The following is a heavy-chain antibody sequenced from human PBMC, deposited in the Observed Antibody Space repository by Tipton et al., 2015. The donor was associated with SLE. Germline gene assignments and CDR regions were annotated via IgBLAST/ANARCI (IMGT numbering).Heavy chain of an antibody. CDR1: GNTFYSYG. CDR2: IKQDGSEK. V-gene: IGHV3-7*01. Sequence: SLRLSCTASGNTFYSYGMSWVRQAPGKGLEWVANIKQDGSEKYYVDSVKGRFAMSRDNARNSLYLQMSGLREEDTAVYYCVRDGGPGLVRDYYYFYYGMDVWGHGTTVIVSS. D-gene: IGHD5-12*01. CDR3: VRDGGPGLVRDYYYFYYGMDV. J-gene: IGHJ6*02.